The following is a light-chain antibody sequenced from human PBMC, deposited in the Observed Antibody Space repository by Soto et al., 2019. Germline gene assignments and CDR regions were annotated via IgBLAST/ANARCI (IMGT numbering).Light chain of an antibody. V-gene: IGKV1-27*01. CDR1: QGISNY. J-gene: IGKJ4*01. Sequence: DIQMTQSPSSLSASVGDRVTITCRASQGISNYLAWYQQKPGNVPKLLIYAASTLQSGVPSRFSGSGSGTDFTLTISSLQPEDVATYYCQKYNSAQLFGGGTKVEIK. CDR3: QKYNSAQL. CDR2: AAS.